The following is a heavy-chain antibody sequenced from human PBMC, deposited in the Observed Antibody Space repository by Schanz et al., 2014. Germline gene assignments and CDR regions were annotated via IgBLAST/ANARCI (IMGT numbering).Heavy chain of an antibody. CDR1: GFTFSSYG. J-gene: IGHJ4*02. V-gene: IGHV3-33*05. CDR3: AKDPYDVLTGYQYYFDY. CDR2: ILYDGSNK. Sequence: QVQLVESGGGVVQPGRSLRLSCAASGFTFSSYGMHWVRQAPGKGLEWVAVILYDGSNKYYADSVEGRFTISRDNSKNLLYLQMNGLRVEDTAVYFCAKDPYDVLTGYQYYFDYWGPGRLVTVSS. D-gene: IGHD3-9*01.